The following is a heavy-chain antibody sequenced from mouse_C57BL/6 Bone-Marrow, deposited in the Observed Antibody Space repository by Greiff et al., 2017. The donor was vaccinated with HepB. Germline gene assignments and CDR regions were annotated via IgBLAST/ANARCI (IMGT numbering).Heavy chain of an antibody. V-gene: IGHV1-64*01. CDR3: ARPLDGSSYFDY. J-gene: IGHJ2*01. Sequence: QVQLQQPGAELVKPGASVKLSCKASGYTFTSYWMHWVKQRPGQGLEWIGMIHPNSGSTNYNEKFKSKATLTVDKSSSTAYMQLSSLTSEDSAVYYCARPLDGSSYFDYWGQGTTLTVSS. CDR2: IHPNSGST. D-gene: IGHD1-1*01. CDR1: GYTFTSYW.